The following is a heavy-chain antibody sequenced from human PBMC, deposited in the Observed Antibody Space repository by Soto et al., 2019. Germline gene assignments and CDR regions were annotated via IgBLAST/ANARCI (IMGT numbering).Heavy chain of an antibody. CDR2: IYYSGST. Sequence: PSETLSLTCTVSGGSISSGDYYWSWIRQPPGKGLEWIGYIYYSGSTCYNPSLKSRVTISVDTSKNQFSLKLSSVTAADTAVYYCARVSDTAMVIDYWGQGTLVTVSS. CDR1: GGSISSGDYY. CDR3: ARVSDTAMVIDY. J-gene: IGHJ4*02. V-gene: IGHV4-30-4*01. D-gene: IGHD5-18*01.